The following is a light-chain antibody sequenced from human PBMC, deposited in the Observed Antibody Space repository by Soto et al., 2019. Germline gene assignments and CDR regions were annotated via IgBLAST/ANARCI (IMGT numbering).Light chain of an antibody. Sequence: EIVLTQSPGTLSLSPGERATLSCRASQSGSNTYLAWYQQKPGQAPRLLIYDASSRATGIPDRFSGSGSATDFTLIISSLEPEDFAVYYWQQYGRSPGLFTFGPGTRVDIK. V-gene: IGKV3-20*01. CDR2: DAS. J-gene: IGKJ3*01. CDR1: QSGSNTY. CDR3: QQYGRSPGLFT.